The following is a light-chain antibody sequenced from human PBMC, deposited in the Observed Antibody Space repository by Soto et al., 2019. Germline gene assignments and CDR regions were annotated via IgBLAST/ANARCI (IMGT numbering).Light chain of an antibody. V-gene: IGKV1-6*01. CDR2: AAS. J-gene: IGKJ1*01. CDR1: QGIRND. CDR3: LQDYNYPPWT. Sequence: AIQMTQSPSSLSASVGDRVTITCRASQGIRNDLGWFQQKPGKAPNLLIYAASSLQSGVPSRFSGSGSGTEFTLTISSLQPEDFATYYCLQDYNYPPWTFGQGTKVEIK.